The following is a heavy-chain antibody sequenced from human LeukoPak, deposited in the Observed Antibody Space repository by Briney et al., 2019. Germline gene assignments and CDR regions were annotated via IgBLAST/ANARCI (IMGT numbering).Heavy chain of an antibody. D-gene: IGHD5-24*01. CDR2: IYYNGIT. V-gene: IGHV4-59*08. Sequence: PSETLSLTCTVSGGSISIYYWTWIRQPPGKGLEWIGFIYYNGITKYNPSLESRVTISLDASKNQFSLKLNSVTAADTAVYYCARRVATKPKYCFDSWGQGALVTVSS. CDR3: ARRVATKPKYCFDS. CDR1: GGSISIYY. J-gene: IGHJ4*02.